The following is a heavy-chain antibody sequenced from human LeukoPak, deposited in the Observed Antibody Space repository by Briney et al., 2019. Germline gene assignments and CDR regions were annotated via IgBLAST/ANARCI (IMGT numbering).Heavy chain of an antibody. CDR2: IYYSGSA. Sequence: PSETLSLTCTDSGGSISSYNWNLSRQPPGKGLEWIGYIYYSGSASYNPSLKSRVTISVDTSKNQFSLKLNSVTAADTAVYYCASSDGRMEYWGQGTLVTVSS. V-gene: IGHV4-59*08. CDR1: GGSISSYN. D-gene: IGHD5-24*01. J-gene: IGHJ4*02. CDR3: ASSDGRMEY.